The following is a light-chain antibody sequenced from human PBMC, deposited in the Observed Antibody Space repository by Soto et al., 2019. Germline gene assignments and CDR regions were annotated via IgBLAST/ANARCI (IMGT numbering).Light chain of an antibody. CDR1: QSISTW. CDR3: QQYNSFSS. Sequence: DIQMTQSPSTLSASVGDRVTITCRASQSISTWLAWYQQKPGKAPQLLISGASGLQAGVPSRFSGSASGTDFTLTISSLQPDDFATYYCQQYNSFSSFGVGTKVDIK. J-gene: IGKJ4*01. V-gene: IGKV1-5*01. CDR2: GAS.